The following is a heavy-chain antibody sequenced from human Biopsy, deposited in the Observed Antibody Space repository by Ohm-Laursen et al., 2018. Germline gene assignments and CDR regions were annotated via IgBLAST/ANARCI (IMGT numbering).Heavy chain of an antibody. V-gene: IGHV3-7*01. CDR3: ARLLRPGY. Sequence: SLRLSCTASGFTFRSYWMSWVRQAPGKGLEWVANIKQDGSDIYYVDSVKGRFTISRDNAKNSLYLQMDSLRAEDTAVYYCARLLRPGYWGQGTLVTVSS. J-gene: IGHJ4*02. CDR2: IKQDGSDI. D-gene: IGHD2-15*01. CDR1: GFTFRSYW.